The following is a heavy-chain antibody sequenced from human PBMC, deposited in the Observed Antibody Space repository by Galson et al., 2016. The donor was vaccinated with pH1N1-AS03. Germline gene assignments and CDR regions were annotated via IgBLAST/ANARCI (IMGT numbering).Heavy chain of an antibody. J-gene: IGHJ4*02. V-gene: IGHV4-61*01. Sequence: SETLSLTCTVSGDSVSGGTYYWNWIRQPPGKGLEWIGYIYYTGITNYNPSLESRLTISIDRSKNQISLTLGSVTAADTAMYYCARNGVLTGYHATGRERVDYWGQGILVTVSS. CDR2: IYYTGIT. D-gene: IGHD3-9*01. CDR1: GDSVSGGTYY. CDR3: ARNGVLTGYHATGRERVDY.